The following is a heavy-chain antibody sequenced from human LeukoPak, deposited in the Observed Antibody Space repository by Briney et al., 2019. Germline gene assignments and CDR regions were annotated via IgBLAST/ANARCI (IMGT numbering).Heavy chain of an antibody. CDR1: GFTFSSYS. V-gene: IGHV3-48*01. CDR3: ARDLRSDYYYYYMDV. CDR2: ITFSSSII. J-gene: IGHJ6*03. Sequence: PGGSLRLSCAASGFTFSSYSMNWVRQAPGKGLEWVSYITFSSSIIYYADSVKGRFTISRDNAKNSLYLQMNSLRAEDTAVYYCARDLRSDYYYYYMDVWGKGTTVTISS.